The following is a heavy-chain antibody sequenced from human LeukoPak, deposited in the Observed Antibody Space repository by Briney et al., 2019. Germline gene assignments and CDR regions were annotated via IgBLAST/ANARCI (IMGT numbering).Heavy chain of an antibody. V-gene: IGHV3-7*01. Sequence: GGSLRLSCAASGFTFSSYWMTWVRQAPGKGLEWVANIKQDGSEKYYVGSVKGRFTISRDNSKNTLYLQMNSLRAEDTAVYYCAREVNYGSGSYSDYWGQGTLVTVSS. CDR2: IKQDGSEK. CDR1: GFTFSSYW. CDR3: AREVNYGSGSYSDY. D-gene: IGHD3-10*01. J-gene: IGHJ4*02.